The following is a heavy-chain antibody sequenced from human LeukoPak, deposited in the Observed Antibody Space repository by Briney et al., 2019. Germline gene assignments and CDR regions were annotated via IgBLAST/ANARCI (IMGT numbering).Heavy chain of an antibody. D-gene: IGHD6-13*01. Sequence: PSQTLSLTCTVSGGSISSGSYYWRWIRQPAGKGLEWIGRIYTSGSTNYNPSLRSRVTISVDTSKNQFSLKLSSVTAADTAVYYCARSSSSWYGWFDPWGQGTLVTVSS. CDR1: GGSISSGSYY. CDR2: IYTSGST. CDR3: ARSSSSWYGWFDP. V-gene: IGHV4-61*02. J-gene: IGHJ5*02.